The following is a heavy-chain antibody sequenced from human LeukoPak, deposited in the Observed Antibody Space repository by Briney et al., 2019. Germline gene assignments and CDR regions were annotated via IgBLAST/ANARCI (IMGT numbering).Heavy chain of an antibody. CDR2: IIPIFGTA. Sequence: SVKLSCKASGGTFSSYAISWVRQAPGQGLEWMGGIIPIFGTANYAQKFQGRVTITADESTSTAYMELSSLRSEDTAVYYCARDPWPRQDIWFYPWGQGTLVIVSS. D-gene: IGHD5-24*01. V-gene: IGHV1-69*01. J-gene: IGHJ5*02. CDR1: GGTFSSYA. CDR3: ARDPWPRQDIWFYP.